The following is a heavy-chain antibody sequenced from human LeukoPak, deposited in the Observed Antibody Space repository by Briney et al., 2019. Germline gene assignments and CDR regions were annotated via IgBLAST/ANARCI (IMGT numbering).Heavy chain of an antibody. CDR3: ARNYYDTKKPWD. CDR1: GGSFSGYY. V-gene: IGHV4-34*01. CDR2: INHSGST. D-gene: IGHD3-22*01. J-gene: IGHJ4*02. Sequence: TASETLSLTCAVYGGSFSGYYWSWIRQPPGKGLEWIGEINHSGSTNYNPSLKSRVTISVDTSKNQFSLKLSSVTAADTAVYFCARNYYDTKKPWDWGQGTLVTVSS.